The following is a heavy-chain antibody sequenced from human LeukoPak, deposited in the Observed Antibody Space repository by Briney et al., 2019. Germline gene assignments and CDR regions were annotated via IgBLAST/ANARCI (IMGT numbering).Heavy chain of an antibody. CDR1: GFNFDDYA. J-gene: IGHJ4*02. CDR2: ITWNSDSM. Sequence: GRSLRLSCAAAGFNFDDYAMHWVRQVPGKGLEWVSGITWNSDSMGYADSVKGRFTISRDNAKNSLYLQMNSLRVEDTAVYYCAKSGLNRFDYWGQGALVTVSS. V-gene: IGHV3-9*01. D-gene: IGHD2-15*01. CDR3: AKSGLNRFDY.